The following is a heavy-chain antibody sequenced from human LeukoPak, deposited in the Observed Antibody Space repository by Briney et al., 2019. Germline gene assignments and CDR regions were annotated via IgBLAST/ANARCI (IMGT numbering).Heavy chain of an antibody. CDR3: ARDRGGSRYGMDV. V-gene: IGHV1-46*01. Sequence: GASVKVSCKASGHIFTYYFMHWVRQTPGQGLEWMGIISPKGDFIQYAQKFQGRVTMPRDTSTSTVYMELSSLRSEDTAVYYCARDRGGSRYGMDVGGQGTTVRVFS. CDR2: ISPKGDFI. D-gene: IGHD3-16*01. J-gene: IGHJ6*02. CDR1: GHIFTYYF.